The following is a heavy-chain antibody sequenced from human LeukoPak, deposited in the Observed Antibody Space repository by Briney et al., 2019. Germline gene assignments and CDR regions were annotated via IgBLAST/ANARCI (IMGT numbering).Heavy chain of an antibody. D-gene: IGHD3-16*02. J-gene: IGHJ5*02. V-gene: IGHV4-59*01. CDR1: GVSISSYY. Sequence: SETLSLTCTVSGVSISSYYWSWIRQPPGKGLEWIGYIYYSGSTNYNPSLKSRVTISVDTSKNQFSLKLSSVPAADTAVYYCGRGSYNYAWGSYRSWWFDPWGQGTLVTVSS. CDR3: GRGSYNYAWGSYRSWWFDP. CDR2: IYYSGST.